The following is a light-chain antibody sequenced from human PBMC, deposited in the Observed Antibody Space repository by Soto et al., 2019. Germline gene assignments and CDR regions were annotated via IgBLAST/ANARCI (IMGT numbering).Light chain of an antibody. J-gene: IGKJ2*01. Sequence: EIVMTQSPASLSVSPGEGATLSCRASQSVASNVAWYQQKPGQGPRLLIHGASTRAVGVPARFSGSGSGTDFTLTINSLQSDDFAVYYCQQYHNWPPQYTFGQGTKLQIK. CDR2: GAS. CDR1: QSVASN. V-gene: IGKV3-15*01. CDR3: QQYHNWPPQYT.